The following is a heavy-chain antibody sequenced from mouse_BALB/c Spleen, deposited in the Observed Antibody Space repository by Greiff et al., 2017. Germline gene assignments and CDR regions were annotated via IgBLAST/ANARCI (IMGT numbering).Heavy chain of an antibody. D-gene: IGHD2-12*01. CDR3: ARKLTRAMDY. CDR1: GYTFTSYW. CDR2: INPSTGYT. Sequence: VQLQQSGAELAKPGASVKMSCKASGYTFTSYWMHWVKQRPGQGPEWIGYINPSTGYTEYNQKFKDKATLTADTSSNTAYMQLSSLTSEDSAVYYCARKLTRAMDYWGQGTSVTVSS. V-gene: IGHV1-7*01. J-gene: IGHJ4*01.